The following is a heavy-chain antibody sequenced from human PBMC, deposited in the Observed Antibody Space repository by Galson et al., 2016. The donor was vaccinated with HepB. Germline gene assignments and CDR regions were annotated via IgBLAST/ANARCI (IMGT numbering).Heavy chain of an antibody. J-gene: IGHJ6*02. V-gene: IGHV5-51*01. CDR3: ARLKDPGYGSSYYFGMDV. Sequence: QSGAEVKKPGESLKISCKGSGYRFISYWIGWVRQMPGKGLEWMGIIYPGDSYTRYSPSLEGQVTISADNSISTAYLQWRSLKASDTAMYYCARLKDPGYGSSYYFGMDVWGQGTTVTVSS. D-gene: IGHD3-10*01. CDR1: GYRFISYW. CDR2: IYPGDSYT.